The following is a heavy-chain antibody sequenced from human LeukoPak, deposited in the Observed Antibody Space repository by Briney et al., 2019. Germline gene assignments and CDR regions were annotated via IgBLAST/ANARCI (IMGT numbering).Heavy chain of an antibody. CDR1: GFTFSDHY. D-gene: IGHD2-2*01. CDR3: ARGGIVVVPAAMDYYYYYGMDV. CDR2: TRNKANSYTT. Sequence: PGGSLRLSCAASGFTFSDHYMDWVRQAPGKGLEWVGRTRNKANSYTTEYAASVKGRFTISGDDSKNSLYLQMNSLKTEDTAVYYCARGGIVVVPAAMDYYYYYGMDVWGKGTTVTVSS. J-gene: IGHJ6*04. V-gene: IGHV3-72*01.